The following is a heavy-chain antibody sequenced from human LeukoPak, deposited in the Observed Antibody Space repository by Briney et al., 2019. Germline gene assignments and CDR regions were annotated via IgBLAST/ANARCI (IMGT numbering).Heavy chain of an antibody. CDR2: IYPADSDT. V-gene: IGHV5-51*01. CDR1: GYRFINYW. CDR3: ARFGLGLRRYFDY. J-gene: IGHJ4*02. Sequence: GESLKISCKGSGYRFINYWIGWVRQMPGKGLEWMGIIYPADSDTRYSPSFQGQVTISADKSISTAYLQWSSLKASDTAMYYCARFGLGLRRYFDYWGQGTLVTVSS. D-gene: IGHD5-12*01.